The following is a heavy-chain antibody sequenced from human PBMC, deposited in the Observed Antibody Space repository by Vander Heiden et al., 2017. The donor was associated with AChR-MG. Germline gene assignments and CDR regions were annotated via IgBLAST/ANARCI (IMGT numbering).Heavy chain of an antibody. D-gene: IGHD3-10*01. J-gene: IGHJ6*02. CDR1: GFTFSSFD. V-gene: IGHV3-30*18. Sequence: VQLVESGGGVVQPGRSLRLSCAASGFTFSSFDMYWVRQGPGKGLEWVAFISYDGSNKYHADSVKGRFTISRDNSKNRLYLHMNSLRAEDTAVYYCAKSRRALVRGVRFYGMDVWGQGTTVTVSS. CDR3: AKSRRALVRGVRFYGMDV. CDR2: ISYDGSNK.